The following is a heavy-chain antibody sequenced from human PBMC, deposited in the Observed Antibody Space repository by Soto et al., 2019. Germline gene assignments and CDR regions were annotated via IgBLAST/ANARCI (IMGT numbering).Heavy chain of an antibody. CDR1: GFTFSSYG. J-gene: IGHJ1*01. Sequence: GGSLRISCAASGFTFSSYGMHWVRQAPGEGLEWVAVISDGGGNTDYVDSVKGRFTISRDNSKNTLNLQMNSLRAEDTAVYYCARGHSSGWYGGSFHHWGQGTLVTVSS. CDR3: ARGHSSGWYGGSFHH. CDR2: ISDGGGNT. V-gene: IGHV3-30*03. D-gene: IGHD6-19*01.